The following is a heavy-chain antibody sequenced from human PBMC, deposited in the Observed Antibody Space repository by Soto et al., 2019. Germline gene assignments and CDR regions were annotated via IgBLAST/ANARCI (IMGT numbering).Heavy chain of an antibody. D-gene: IGHD6-19*01. Sequence: SEALSLTCTVSGGSISRSSYYWGWIRQPPGKGLEWIGSIYYSGSTYYNPSLKSRVTIAVDTSKNQFSLKLRFVNAADTAVYYCAREDTSGWVQCLDPWGQGTLVTVSS. CDR2: IYYSGST. CDR1: GGSISRSSYY. CDR3: AREDTSGWVQCLDP. J-gene: IGHJ5*02. V-gene: IGHV4-39*07.